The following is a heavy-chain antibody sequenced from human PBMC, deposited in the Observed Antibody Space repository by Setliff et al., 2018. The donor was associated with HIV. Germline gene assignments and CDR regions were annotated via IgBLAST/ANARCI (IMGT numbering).Heavy chain of an antibody. D-gene: IGHD1-7*01. CDR3: ARNSKNWNYPVEYYDYYMDV. Sequence: SETLSLTFTVSGGSISSGGYYWSWIRQHPGKGLEWIGYIHYSGSTYFNPSLKSRVTISLDTSKNQFSLKVSSMTAADTAVYYCARNSKNWNYPVEYYDYYMDVWGTGTTVTVSS. J-gene: IGHJ6*03. CDR2: IHYSGST. V-gene: IGHV4-31*03. CDR1: GGSISSGGYY.